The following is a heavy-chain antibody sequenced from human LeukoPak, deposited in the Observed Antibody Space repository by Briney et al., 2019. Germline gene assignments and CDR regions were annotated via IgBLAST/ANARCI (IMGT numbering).Heavy chain of an antibody. Sequence: ASVKVSCKASGYTFTSYGISWVRQAPGQGLEWMGWISAYNGNTNYAQKLQGRVTMTTDTSTSTAYMELRSLRSDDTAVYYCARGLPITIFGVVTAPAAFDIWGQGTMVTVSS. CDR3: ARGLPITIFGVVTAPAAFDI. J-gene: IGHJ3*02. CDR2: ISAYNGNT. CDR1: GYTFTSYG. D-gene: IGHD3-3*01. V-gene: IGHV1-18*01.